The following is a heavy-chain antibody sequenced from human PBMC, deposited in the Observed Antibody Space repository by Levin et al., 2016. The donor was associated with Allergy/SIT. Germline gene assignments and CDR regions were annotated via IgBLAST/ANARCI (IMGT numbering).Heavy chain of an antibody. V-gene: IGHV3-74*01. J-gene: IGHJ4*02. D-gene: IGHD6-19*01. Sequence: WIRQPPGKGLVWVSRINSDGSSTSYADSVKGRFTISRDNAKNTLYLQMNSLTAEDTAVYYCTRVIIAVAAKEDYWGQGTLVTVSS. CDR3: TRVIIAVAAKEDY. CDR2: INSDGSST.